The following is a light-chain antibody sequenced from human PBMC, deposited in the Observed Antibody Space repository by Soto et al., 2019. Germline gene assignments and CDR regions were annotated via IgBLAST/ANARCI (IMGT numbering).Light chain of an antibody. Sequence: EIVLTKSPGTLSLSPGERATLSGRASKSVSSSSLAWYQQKRGQAPRLLSHDASSRATGIPDRFSGSGSGTDFTLTISRLEPEDFAVYYCQQYGGSPRTFGQGTKVDIK. J-gene: IGKJ1*01. CDR3: QQYGGSPRT. CDR2: DAS. CDR1: KSVSSSS. V-gene: IGKV3-20*01.